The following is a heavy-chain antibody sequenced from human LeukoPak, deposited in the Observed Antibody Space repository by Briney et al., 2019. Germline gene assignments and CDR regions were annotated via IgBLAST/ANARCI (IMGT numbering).Heavy chain of an antibody. CDR1: GGTFSSYA. CDR3: AKEPESLHWTGYSPSFDF. D-gene: IGHD3/OR15-3a*01. J-gene: IGHJ4*02. CDR2: IIPIFGTA. Sequence: ASVKVSCKASGGTFSSYAISWVRQAPGQGLEWMGGIIPIFGTANYAQKFQGRVTITADESTSTAYMELSSLRSEDTAVYYCAKEPESLHWTGYSPSFDFWGQGTLVTVSS. V-gene: IGHV1-69*13.